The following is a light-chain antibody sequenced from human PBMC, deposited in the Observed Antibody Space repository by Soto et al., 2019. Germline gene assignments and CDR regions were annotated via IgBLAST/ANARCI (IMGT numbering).Light chain of an antibody. CDR2: DVT. CDR1: SSDVGGYDY. CDR3: ISYASINTYV. V-gene: IGLV2-14*01. Sequence: QSALTQPASVSGSPGQSITISCTGTSSDVGGYDYVSWYQQHPGKAPKLMIYDVTNRPSGVSNRFSGSKSGITASLTISGLQAEDEADYYCISYASINTYVFGTGTKLTVL. J-gene: IGLJ1*01.